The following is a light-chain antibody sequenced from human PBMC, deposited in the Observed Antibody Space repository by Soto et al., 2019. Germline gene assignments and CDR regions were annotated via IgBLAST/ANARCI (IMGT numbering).Light chain of an antibody. CDR2: KAS. CDR3: QPHYSYSEA. Sequence: DIQMTQSPSTLSGSVGDRVTITCRASQTISSWLAWYQQKPGKAPKLLIYKASTLKSGVPSRFSGSGSGTEFTLHISRPPADGFATYYCQPHYSYSEAFGQGTKVELK. V-gene: IGKV1-5*03. J-gene: IGKJ1*01. CDR1: QTISSW.